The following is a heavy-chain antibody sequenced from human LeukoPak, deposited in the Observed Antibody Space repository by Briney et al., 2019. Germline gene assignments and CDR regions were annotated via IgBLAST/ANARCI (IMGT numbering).Heavy chain of an antibody. CDR1: GFSFSSSW. CDR3: ARDRRSGLDH. D-gene: IGHD6-19*01. Sequence: GGSLRLSCAASGFSFSSSWMAWVRRAPGQGLEWVANLKQDAYQTFYLESVKGRFTISRDNAKNSLYLYMNSLRVEDTAMYYCARDRRSGLDHWGQGALVTVSS. CDR2: LKQDAYQT. J-gene: IGHJ4*02. V-gene: IGHV3-7*03.